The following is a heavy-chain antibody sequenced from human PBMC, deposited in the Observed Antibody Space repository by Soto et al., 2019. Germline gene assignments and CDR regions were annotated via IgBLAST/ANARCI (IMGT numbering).Heavy chain of an antibody. CDR1: GGSISSYY. CDR2: IYYSGST. CDR3: ARYGSGSYYNEFEYYFDY. V-gene: IGHV4-59*01. D-gene: IGHD3-10*01. Sequence: SETLSLTCTVSGGSISSYYWSWIRQPPGKGLEWIGYIYYSGSTNYNPSLKSRVTISVDTSKNQFSLKLSSVTAADTAVYYCARYGSGSYYNEFEYYFDYWGQGTLVTVSS. J-gene: IGHJ4*02.